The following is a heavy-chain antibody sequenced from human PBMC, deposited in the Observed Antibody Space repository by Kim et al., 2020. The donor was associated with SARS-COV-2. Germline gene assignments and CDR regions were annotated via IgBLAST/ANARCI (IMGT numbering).Heavy chain of an antibody. D-gene: IGHD3-9*01. Sequence: GGSLRLSCAASGFTFSSYWMHWVRQAPGKGLVWVSRINSDGSSTSYADSVKGRFTISRDNAKNTLYLQMNSLRAEDTAVYYCARGSYALRYFDWLLYDAFDIWGQGTMVTVSS. CDR2: INSDGSST. V-gene: IGHV3-74*01. CDR3: ARGSYALRYFDWLLYDAFDI. J-gene: IGHJ3*02. CDR1: GFTFSSYW.